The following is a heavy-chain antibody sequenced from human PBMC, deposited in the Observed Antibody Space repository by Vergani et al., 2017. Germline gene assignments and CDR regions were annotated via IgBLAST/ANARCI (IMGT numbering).Heavy chain of an antibody. CDR2: IIPILGIA. Sequence: QVQLVQSGAEVKKPGSSVKVSCKASGGTFSSYTISWVRQAPGQGLEWMGRIIPILGIANYAQKFQGRVTITADKSTSTAYMELRSLRSDDTAVYYCASSSSSFDYFDYWGQGTLVTVSS. CDR3: ASSSSSFDYFDY. CDR1: GGTFSSYT. J-gene: IGHJ4*02. D-gene: IGHD6-13*01. V-gene: IGHV1-69*02.